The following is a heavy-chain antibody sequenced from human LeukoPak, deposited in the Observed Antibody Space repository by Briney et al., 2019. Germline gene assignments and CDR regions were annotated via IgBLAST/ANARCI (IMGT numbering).Heavy chain of an antibody. V-gene: IGHV4-34*01. J-gene: IGHJ4*02. CDR1: GGSFRVSY. CDR2: INHSGST. Sequence: SETRSLTAAANGGSFRVSYWSGFRQPPGRGLDGIGEINHSGSTNYNPSLKSRVTISVDTSKNQFSLKLSSVTAADTAVYYCARTDFWSGYVYYWGQGTLVTVSS. D-gene: IGHD3-3*01. CDR3: ARTDFWSGYVYY.